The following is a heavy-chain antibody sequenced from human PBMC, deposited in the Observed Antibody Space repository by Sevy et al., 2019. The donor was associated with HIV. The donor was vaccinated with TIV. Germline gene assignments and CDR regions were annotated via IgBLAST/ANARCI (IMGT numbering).Heavy chain of an antibody. CDR3: ARGGYYYDNAAYYALDS. D-gene: IGHD3-22*01. J-gene: IGHJ4*02. CDR1: GFTFSNYA. V-gene: IGHV3-33*01. Sequence: GGSLRLSCAATGFTFSNYAMHWVRQAPGKGMEWVAIIWSDGAYQYHGDSVKGRFTISRDNSKNTLYLQMNHVRVEDTAVYYCARGGYYYDNAAYYALDSWGQGTLVTVSS. CDR2: IWSDGAYQ.